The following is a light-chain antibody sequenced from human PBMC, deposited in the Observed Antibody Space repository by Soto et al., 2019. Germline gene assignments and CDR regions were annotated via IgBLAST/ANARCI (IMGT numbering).Light chain of an antibody. Sequence: DIQMTQSPSTLSASVGDRATITCRASQSISSWLAWYQQKPGKAPKLLIYKASSLESGVPSRFSGSGSGTEFTLTISSLQPDDFATYYCQQYNSYPWTFDQGTKVEIK. CDR3: QQYNSYPWT. CDR2: KAS. V-gene: IGKV1-5*03. J-gene: IGKJ1*01. CDR1: QSISSW.